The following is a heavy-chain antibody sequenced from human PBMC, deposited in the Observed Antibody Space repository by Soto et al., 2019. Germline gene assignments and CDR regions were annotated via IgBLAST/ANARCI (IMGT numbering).Heavy chain of an antibody. D-gene: IGHD6-13*01. CDR3: TRDASRDSSARGWFDP. CDR1: GFNVSTNY. Sequence: VGSLRLSCAGSGFNVSTNYMSWVRQAPGKGLEWVSIISSNSAYIYYTDALRGRFTISRDNAKNSLHLQMNSLRAEDTAVYYCTRDASRDSSARGWFDPWGPGTLVTVSS. J-gene: IGHJ5*02. V-gene: IGHV3-21*01. CDR2: ISSNSAYI.